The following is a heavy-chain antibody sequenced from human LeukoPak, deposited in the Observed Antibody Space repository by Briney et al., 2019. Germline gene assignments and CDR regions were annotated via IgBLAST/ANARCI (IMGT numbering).Heavy chain of an antibody. CDR3: ARVMLCSPLGSCRPGYFDY. CDR2: ISSSSSTI. J-gene: IGHJ4*02. Sequence: GGSLRLSCAASGFTFSSYSMNWVRQAPGKGLEWVSYISSSSSTIYYADSVKGRFTISRDNAKNSLYLQMSSLRAEDTAVYYCARVMLCSPLGSCRPGYFDYWGQGTLVTVSS. CDR1: GFTFSSYS. V-gene: IGHV3-48*01. D-gene: IGHD2-15*01.